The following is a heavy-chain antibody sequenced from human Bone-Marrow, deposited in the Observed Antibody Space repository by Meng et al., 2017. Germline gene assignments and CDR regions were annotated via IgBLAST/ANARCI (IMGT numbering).Heavy chain of an antibody. D-gene: IGHD4-23*01. V-gene: IGHV1-18*01. CDR1: GYIFTAYG. J-gene: IGHJ5*02. CDR2: ISAYNGNT. Sequence: QVQLVQSGAEVKKPGASGKVSCKASGYIFTAYGISWGRQAPGQGLEWMGWISAYNGNTKYAQKLQGRVTMTTDTSTSTAYMEVRSLRSDDTAVYYCARDYGGNFNGDWFDPWGQGTLVTVSS. CDR3: ARDYGGNFNGDWFDP.